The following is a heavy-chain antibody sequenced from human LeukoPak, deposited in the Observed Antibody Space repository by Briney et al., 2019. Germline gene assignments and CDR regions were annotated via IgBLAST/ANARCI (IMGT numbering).Heavy chain of an antibody. CDR2: INPNSGGT. CDR1: GYTFTGYY. CDR3: ARSPATYDILTGYYINPENDY. Sequence: ASVKVSCKASGYTFTGYYMHWVRQVPGQGLEWMGWINPNSGGTNYAQKFQGRVTMTRDTSISTAYMELSRLRSDDTAVYYCARSPATYDILTGYYINPENDYWGQGTLVTVSS. J-gene: IGHJ4*02. D-gene: IGHD3-9*01. V-gene: IGHV1-2*02.